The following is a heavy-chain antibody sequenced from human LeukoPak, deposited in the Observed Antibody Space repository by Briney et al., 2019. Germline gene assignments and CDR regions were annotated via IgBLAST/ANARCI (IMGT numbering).Heavy chain of an antibody. CDR2: IIPIFGTA. CDR3: ARAPSYIAAAGIGYYYYMDV. Sequence: ASVKVSCKASGGTFSSYAISWVRQAPGQGLEWMGGIIPIFGTANYAQKFQGRVTITTDESTSTAYMELSSLRSEDTGVYYCARAPSYIAAAGIGYYYYMDVWGKGTTVTVSS. D-gene: IGHD6-13*01. CDR1: GGTFSSYA. J-gene: IGHJ6*03. V-gene: IGHV1-69*05.